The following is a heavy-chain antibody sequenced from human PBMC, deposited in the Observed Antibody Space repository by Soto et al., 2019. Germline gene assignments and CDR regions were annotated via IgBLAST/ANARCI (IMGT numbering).Heavy chain of an antibody. V-gene: IGHV4-30-4*01. CDR3: ASGSSSWLYYFDY. CDR2: IYYSGST. D-gene: IGHD6-13*01. Sequence: QVQLQESGPGLVKPSQTLSLTCTVSGGSISSGDYYWSWIRQPPGKGLEWIGYIYYSGSTYYNPSLKSRVTISVDTSKNQFSLKLSSVTAADTAVCYCASGSSSWLYYFDYWGQGTLVTVSS. CDR1: GGSISSGDYY. J-gene: IGHJ4*02.